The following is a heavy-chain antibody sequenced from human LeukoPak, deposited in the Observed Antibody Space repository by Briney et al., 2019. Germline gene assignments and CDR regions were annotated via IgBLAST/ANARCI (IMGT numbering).Heavy chain of an antibody. CDR3: ARLGVKGPDYYYNMDV. V-gene: IGHV3-64*01. D-gene: IGHD3-10*01. CDR1: GFAFSTYV. CDR2: ISRNGDST. Sequence: GGSLRLSCAASGFAFSTYVMYWVRQAPGKGLEYVSAISRNGDSTYYANSVKGRLTISRDNSKNILYLQMGSLRAEDMAVYYCARLGVKGPDYYYNMDVWGQGTTVTVSS. J-gene: IGHJ6*02.